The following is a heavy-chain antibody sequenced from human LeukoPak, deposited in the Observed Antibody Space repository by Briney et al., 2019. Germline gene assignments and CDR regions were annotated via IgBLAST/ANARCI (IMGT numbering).Heavy chain of an antibody. CDR1: GFTFSTQT. CDR3: AKFDWNDEGWFDP. D-gene: IGHD1-1*01. J-gene: IGHJ5*02. Sequence: GGSLRLSCAASGFTFSTQTMTWVRQAPGKGLEWVSVTSTRGGTQYADSVKGRFTISRDNSKNTLYLQMDSLRVEDTAIYYCAKFDWNDEGWFDPWGQGTLVTVSS. V-gene: IGHV3-23*01. CDR2: TSTRGGT.